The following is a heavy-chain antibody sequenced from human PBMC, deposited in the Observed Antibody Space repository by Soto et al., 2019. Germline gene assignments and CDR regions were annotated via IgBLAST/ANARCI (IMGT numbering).Heavy chain of an antibody. D-gene: IGHD3-22*01. V-gene: IGHV4-59*01. CDR3: ARSAYYYDSSGYYWTGHFDY. CDR1: GGSISSYY. J-gene: IGHJ4*02. CDR2: IYYSGST. Sequence: SETLSLTCTVSGGSISSYYWSWIRQPPGKGLEWIGYIYYSGSTNYNPSLKSRVTISVDTSKNQFSLKLSSVTAADTAVYYCARSAYYYDSSGYYWTGHFDYWGQGTLVTVSS.